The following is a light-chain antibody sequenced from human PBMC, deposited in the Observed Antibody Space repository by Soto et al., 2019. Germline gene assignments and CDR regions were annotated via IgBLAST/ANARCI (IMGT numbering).Light chain of an antibody. CDR2: KAS. J-gene: IGKJ1*01. Sequence: DIPMTQSPSTLSASVGDRVTITCRASQSIDSWLAWYQQKPGKAPQVLIYKASTLETGVPSRFSGGGSGTEFTLTISSLQPDDFATYYCQQYYSAWAFGQGTRVDVK. CDR1: QSIDSW. CDR3: QQYYSAWA. V-gene: IGKV1-5*03.